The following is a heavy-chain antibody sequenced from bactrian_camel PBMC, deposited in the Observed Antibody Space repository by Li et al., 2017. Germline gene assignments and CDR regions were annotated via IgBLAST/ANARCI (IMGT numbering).Heavy chain of an antibody. V-gene: IGHV3S32*01. D-gene: IGHD2*01. CDR2: IYTNDGTT. CDR3: AADFGSNGYCYTDLDTQYTV. J-gene: IGHJ4*01. CDR1: GYTSGNTD. Sequence: VQLVESGGGSVEAGGSLRLSCAASGYTSGNTDRLRCMAWFRQAPGKEREGVAAIYTNDGTTYYADSVKGRFTISQDNAKNTVSLQMNRLKTDDTAMYYCAADFGSNGYCYTDLDTQYTVWGQGTQVTVS.